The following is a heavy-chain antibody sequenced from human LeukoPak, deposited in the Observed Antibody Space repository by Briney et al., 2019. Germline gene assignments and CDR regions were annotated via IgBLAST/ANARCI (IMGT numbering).Heavy chain of an antibody. D-gene: IGHD6-19*01. J-gene: IGHJ4*02. CDR2: IYYSGST. CDR3: ARLELGAVAGTLDYFDY. Sequence: PSETLSLTCTVSGGSISSSSYYWGWIRQPPGKGLEWIGSIYYSGSTYYNPSLESRVTISVDTSKNQFSLKLSSVTAADTAVYYCARLELGAVAGTLDYFDYWGQGTLVTVSS. V-gene: IGHV4-39*01. CDR1: GGSISSSSYY.